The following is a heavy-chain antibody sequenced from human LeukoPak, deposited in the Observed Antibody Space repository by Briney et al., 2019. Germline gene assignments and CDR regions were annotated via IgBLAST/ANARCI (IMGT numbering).Heavy chain of an antibody. J-gene: IGHJ4*02. CDR1: GESFSGYY. V-gene: IGHV4-34*01. D-gene: IGHD3-10*01. CDR3: ARGQWFGELLFHY. Sequence: SETLSLTCAVYGESFSGYYWSWIRQPPGKGLEWIGESNHNGNTNYNPALKSRVTISVDTSKNQFSLKVSSVTAADTAVYYCARGQWFGELLFHYWGQGTLVTVSS. CDR2: SNHNGNT.